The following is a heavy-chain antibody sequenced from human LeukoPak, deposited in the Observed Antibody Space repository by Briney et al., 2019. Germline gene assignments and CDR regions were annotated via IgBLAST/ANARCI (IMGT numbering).Heavy chain of an antibody. CDR2: IYYSGST. CDR1: GGSISSSSYY. CDR3: ARDRDLDSSGWGNPVV. V-gene: IGHV4-61*01. J-gene: IGHJ4*02. D-gene: IGHD6-19*01. Sequence: SETLSLTCTVPGGSISSSSYYWSWIRQPPGKGLEWIGYIYYSGSTNYNPSLKSRVTISVDTSKNQFSLKLSSVTAADTAVYYCARDRDLDSSGWGNPVVWGQGTLVTVSS.